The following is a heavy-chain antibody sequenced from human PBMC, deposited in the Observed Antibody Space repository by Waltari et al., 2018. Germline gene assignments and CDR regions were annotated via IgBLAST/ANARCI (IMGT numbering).Heavy chain of an antibody. J-gene: IGHJ4*02. CDR1: GYTFTRHY. CDR2: INPSDDTK. D-gene: IGHD2-2*01. CDR3: ARAASTYCSTTSCPGDY. Sequence: QVQLVQSGAEVKEPGASVKVSCKASGYTFTRHYMHWVRQAPGQGLEWMGIINPSDDTKAYTQKFQGRVTMTRDTSTNTLYMELSSLRSEDTAVYYCARAASTYCSTTSCPGDYWGQGTLVTVSS. V-gene: IGHV1-46*01.